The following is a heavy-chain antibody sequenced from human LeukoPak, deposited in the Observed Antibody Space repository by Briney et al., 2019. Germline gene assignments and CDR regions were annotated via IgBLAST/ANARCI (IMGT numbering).Heavy chain of an antibody. CDR3: ARGARWLSDRMDV. J-gene: IGHJ6*02. Sequence: SETLSLTCTVSGASLGGDFWSWIRQPPGKGLEWIGEINHSGSTNYNPSLKSRVTISVDTSKNQFSLKLSSVTAADTAVYYCARGARWLSDRMDVWGQGTTVTVSS. D-gene: IGHD2-21*01. CDR1: GASLGGDF. V-gene: IGHV4-34*01. CDR2: INHSGST.